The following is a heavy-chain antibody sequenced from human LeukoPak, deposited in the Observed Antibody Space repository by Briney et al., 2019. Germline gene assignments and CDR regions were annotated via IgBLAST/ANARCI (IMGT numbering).Heavy chain of an antibody. V-gene: IGHV3-53*04. J-gene: IGHJ4*02. D-gene: IGHD3-22*01. CDR2: IYSAGST. Sequence: PGGSLRLSCAASGFTVSSNYVNWVRQAPGKGLEWVSVIYSAGSTYYADSVKGRFTISRHNSKNTLHLQMNSLRPEDTAVYYCARELGYYDNTGRGYYLDSWGQGTVVTVSS. CDR3: ARELGYYDNTGRGYYLDS. CDR1: GFTVSSNY.